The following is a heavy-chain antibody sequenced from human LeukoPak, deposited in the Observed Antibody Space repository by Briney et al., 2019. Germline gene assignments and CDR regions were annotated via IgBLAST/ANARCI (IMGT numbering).Heavy chain of an antibody. CDR3: ARESAAGRGFDY. CDR1: GFTFSSYW. J-gene: IGHJ4*02. D-gene: IGHD6-13*01. CDR2: IRQDGGLK. Sequence: GGSLRLSCTASGFTFSSYWMSWVRQAPGKGLEWVANIRQDGGLKHYVDSVKGRFTISRDNAENSLYLQMNSLRAEDTAVYYCARESAAGRGFDYWGQGTLVTVSS. V-gene: IGHV3-7*01.